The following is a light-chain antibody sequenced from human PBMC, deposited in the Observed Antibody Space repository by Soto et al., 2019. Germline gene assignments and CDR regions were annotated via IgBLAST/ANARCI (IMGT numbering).Light chain of an antibody. CDR2: DVS. Sequence: QSVLTQPASVSGSPGQSITISCTGTSSDFVGYNYVSWYQQHPGKAPKLMIYDVSNRPSGVSNRFSGSKSGNTASLTISGLQAEDEADYYCSSYTSSSPLRVFGTGTKVTVL. CDR3: SSYTSSSPLRV. CDR1: SSDFVGYNY. V-gene: IGLV2-14*01. J-gene: IGLJ1*01.